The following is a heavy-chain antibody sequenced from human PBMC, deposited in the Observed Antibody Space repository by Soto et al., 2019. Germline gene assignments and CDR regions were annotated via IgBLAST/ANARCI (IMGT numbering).Heavy chain of an antibody. CDR3: AQQLVRTLSYYYYYGMDV. CDR2: IIPIFGTA. CDR1: GGTFSSYA. J-gene: IGHJ6*04. V-gene: IGHV1-69*13. Sequence: SVKVSCKASGGTFSSYAISWVRQAPGQGLEWMGGIIPIFGTANYAQKFQGRVTITADESTSTAYMELSSLRSEDTAVYYCAQQLVRTLSYYYYYGMDVWGEGPTAPVSP. D-gene: IGHD6-13*01.